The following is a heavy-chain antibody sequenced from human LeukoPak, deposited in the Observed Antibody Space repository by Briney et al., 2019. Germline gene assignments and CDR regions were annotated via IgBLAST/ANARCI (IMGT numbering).Heavy chain of an antibody. V-gene: IGHV4-59*12. CDR2: RYDGGRD. CDR3: ARGRTYFDY. CDR1: GGSISTDS. Sequence: SETLSLTCTVSGGSISTDSWSWIRQPPGKGLEWIGSRYDGGRDLYNPSLRGRVTISVDASEKQISLSLSSVTAADTAVYYCARGRTYFDYWGQGTLVTVSS. J-gene: IGHJ4*02. D-gene: IGHD3/OR15-3a*01.